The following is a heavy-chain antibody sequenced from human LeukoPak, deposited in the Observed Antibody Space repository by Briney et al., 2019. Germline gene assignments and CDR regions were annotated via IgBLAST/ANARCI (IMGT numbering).Heavy chain of an antibody. V-gene: IGHV4-34*01. CDR3: AREVLRGGYVKGQIDY. CDR2: INNSGST. Sequence: AETLTLTCAVYGGSFSGYYWSWIRQPPGKGLEWIGEINNSGSTNYNPSLKSRVTTLLDTSKNHFSLKLSSVHAADTAVYYCAREVLRGGYVKGQIDYWGQGTLVTVSS. CDR1: GGSFSGYY. J-gene: IGHJ4*02. D-gene: IGHD5-12*01.